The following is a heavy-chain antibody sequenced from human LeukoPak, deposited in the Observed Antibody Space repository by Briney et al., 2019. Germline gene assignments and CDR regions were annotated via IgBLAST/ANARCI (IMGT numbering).Heavy chain of an antibody. D-gene: IGHD6-19*01. Sequence: QPGGSLRLSCAASGFTFNDYWMTWVRQAPGKGLEWVANIKKDGSEKYYVDSVKGRFTISRDNAENSLYLQMNSMRAEDTAVYYCARGVTVAANWGQGTLVTVSS. CDR2: IKKDGSEK. V-gene: IGHV3-7*01. CDR1: GFTFNDYW. CDR3: ARGVTVAAN. J-gene: IGHJ4*02.